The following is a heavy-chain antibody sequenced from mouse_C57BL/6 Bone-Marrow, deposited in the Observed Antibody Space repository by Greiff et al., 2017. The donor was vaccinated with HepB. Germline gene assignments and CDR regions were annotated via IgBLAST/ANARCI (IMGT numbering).Heavy chain of an antibody. V-gene: IGHV1-18*01. CDR1: GYTFTDYN. Sequence: EVQLQQSGPELVKPGASVKIPCKASGYTFTDYNMDWVKQSHGKSLEWIGDINPNNGGTIYNQKFKGKATLTVDKSSSTAYMELSSLTSEDTAVYYCARFYYYGSYWYFDVWGTGTTVTVSS. CDR3: ARFYYYGSYWYFDV. D-gene: IGHD1-1*01. CDR2: INPNNGGT. J-gene: IGHJ1*03.